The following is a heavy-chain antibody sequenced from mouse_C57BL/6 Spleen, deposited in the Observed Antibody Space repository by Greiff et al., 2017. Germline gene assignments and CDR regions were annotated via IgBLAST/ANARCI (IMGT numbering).Heavy chain of an antibody. V-gene: IGHV1-53*01. D-gene: IGHD2-1*01. Sequence: VQLQQPGTELVKPGASVKLSCKASGYTFTSYWMHWVKQRPGQGLEWIGNINPSNGGTNYNEKFKSKATLTVDKSSSTAYMQLSSLTSEDSAVYECARSGKIYYGNYGWYFDVWGTGTTVTVSS. CDR2: INPSNGGT. CDR3: ARSGKIYYGNYGWYFDV. J-gene: IGHJ1*03. CDR1: GYTFTSYW.